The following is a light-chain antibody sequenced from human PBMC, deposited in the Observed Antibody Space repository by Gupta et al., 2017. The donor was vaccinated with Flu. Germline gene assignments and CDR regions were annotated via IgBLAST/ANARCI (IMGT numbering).Light chain of an antibody. CDR2: DDS. V-gene: IGLV3-21*02. J-gene: IGLJ2*01. CDR3: QVWHISSDHLRV. CDR1: NIGRKS. Sequence: SYVLTQPPSVSVAPGRTATITCGGDNIGRKSVHWYQRKPGQAPVVVVYDDSDRPSGIPERFSGSNSGNTATLTISTVEAGDEAEYYCQVWHISSDHLRVFGGGTKLTVL.